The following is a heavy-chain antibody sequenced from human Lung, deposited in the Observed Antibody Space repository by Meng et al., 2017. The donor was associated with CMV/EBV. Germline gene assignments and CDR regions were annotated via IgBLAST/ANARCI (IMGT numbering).Heavy chain of an antibody. D-gene: IGHD2-2*02. Sequence: GEXXTISCAASGFTFSSYAMSWVRQAPGKGLEWVSVIYSGGSSTYYADSVKGRFTISRDNSKNTLYLQMNSLRAEDTAVYYCAKPIQGTYGMDVGGQGTTVTVSS. CDR2: IYSGGSST. CDR1: GFTFSSYA. CDR3: AKPIQGTYGMDV. J-gene: IGHJ6*02. V-gene: IGHV3-23*03.